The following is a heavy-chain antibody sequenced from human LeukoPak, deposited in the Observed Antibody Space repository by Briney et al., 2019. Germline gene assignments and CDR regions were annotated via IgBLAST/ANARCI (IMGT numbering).Heavy chain of an antibody. D-gene: IGHD6-13*01. V-gene: IGHV4-59*01. J-gene: IGHJ4*02. CDR1: GDSISSYY. CDR3: ARGSSSWSPDFDY. Sequence: SETLSLTCTVSGDSISSYYWSWIRQPPGKKLEWIGYIYNTGSTSYNPSLRSRVTISVDTSKNQFFLKVTSVTAADTAVYYCARGSSSWSPDFDYWGQGTLVTVSS. CDR2: IYNTGST.